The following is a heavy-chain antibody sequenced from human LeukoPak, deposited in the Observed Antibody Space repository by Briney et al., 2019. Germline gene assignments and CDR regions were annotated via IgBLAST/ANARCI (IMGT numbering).Heavy chain of an antibody. V-gene: IGHV3-21*04. J-gene: IGHJ4*02. Sequence: PGGSLRLSCAASGFTFSSYSMNWLRQAPGKGLEWVSSISSSSSYIYYADSVKGRFTISRDNSKNTLYLQMNSLRAEDTAVYYCAKDPSLGYYDSSGSWDWGQGTLVTVSS. CDR3: AKDPSLGYYDSSGSWD. CDR1: GFTFSSYS. CDR2: ISSSSSYI. D-gene: IGHD3-22*01.